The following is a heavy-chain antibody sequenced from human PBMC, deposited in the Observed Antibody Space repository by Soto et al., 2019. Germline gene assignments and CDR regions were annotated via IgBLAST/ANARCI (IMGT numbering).Heavy chain of an antibody. Sequence: QVQLVQSGAEVKEPGASVKVSCKASGYPFTSYGLTWVRQAPGQGLECMGWISPYNGNTHYAQRLQGRVTMTTDTATSTDYMELRSLGSDDTAVYYCARGALGGYSSAYSRSYFDYWGQGTLVTVSS. CDR3: ARGALGGYSSAYSRSYFDY. J-gene: IGHJ4*02. D-gene: IGHD5-18*01. CDR2: ISPYNGNT. V-gene: IGHV1-18*01. CDR1: GYPFTSYG.